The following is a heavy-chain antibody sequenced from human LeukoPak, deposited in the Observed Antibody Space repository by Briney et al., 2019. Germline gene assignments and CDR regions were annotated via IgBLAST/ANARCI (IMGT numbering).Heavy chain of an antibody. D-gene: IGHD3-22*01. CDR3: AIMHGYYDGSGYWVQ. J-gene: IGHJ4*02. Sequence: GGSLRLSCAASGFTFSSYWMHWVRQAPGKGLVWVSRINSDGSSITYADSVKGRFTISRDNAKNTLYLQMNSLRDDDTAVYYCAIMHGYYDGSGYWVQWGQGTLVTVSS. V-gene: IGHV3-74*03. CDR1: GFTFSSYW. CDR2: INSDGSSI.